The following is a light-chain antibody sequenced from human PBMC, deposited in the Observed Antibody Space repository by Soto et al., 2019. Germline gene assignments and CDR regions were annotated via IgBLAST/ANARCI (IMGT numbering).Light chain of an antibody. CDR1: QSISKD. CDR3: QQYYSYPCT. CDR2: AAS. J-gene: IGKJ5*01. Sequence: GDRNTITWGAIQSISKDLNWYQQRPGKAPKLLIYAASTLQSGVPSRFSGSGSGTDFTLTICCLHSEDFATYDRQQYYSYPCTFGQGTRLEIK. V-gene: IGKV1-8*01.